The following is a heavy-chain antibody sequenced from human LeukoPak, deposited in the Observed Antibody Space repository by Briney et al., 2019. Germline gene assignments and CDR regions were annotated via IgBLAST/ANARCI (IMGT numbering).Heavy chain of an antibody. CDR3: ARDYSDSSGYPKYYFDN. Sequence: GGSLRLSCAASGFTFSSYGMHWVRQAPGKGLEWVSYISRSGSTIYYADSVKGRFTISRDNAKNSLYLQMNSLSAEDTAVYYCARDYSDSSGYPKYYFDNWGQGTLVTVSS. CDR1: GFTFSSYG. V-gene: IGHV3-48*04. CDR2: ISRSGSTI. J-gene: IGHJ4*02. D-gene: IGHD3-22*01.